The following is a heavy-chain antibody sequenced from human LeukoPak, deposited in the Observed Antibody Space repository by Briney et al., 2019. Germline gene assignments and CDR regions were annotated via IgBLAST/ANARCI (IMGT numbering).Heavy chain of an antibody. D-gene: IGHD6-13*01. CDR1: GFTFSSYA. CDR2: IRYDGSNK. Sequence: GGSLRLSCAASGFTFSSYAMSWVRQAPGKGLEWVAFIRYDGSNKYYADSVKGRFTISRDNSKNTLYLQMNSLRAEDTAVYYCAKRRSGIAAAGTGPFDYWGQGTLVTVSS. V-gene: IGHV3-30*02. CDR3: AKRRSGIAAAGTGPFDY. J-gene: IGHJ4*02.